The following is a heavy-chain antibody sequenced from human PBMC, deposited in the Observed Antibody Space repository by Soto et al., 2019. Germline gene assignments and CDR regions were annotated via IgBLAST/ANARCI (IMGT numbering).Heavy chain of an antibody. D-gene: IGHD6-13*01. J-gene: IGHJ6*02. CDR3: ARALWIAAGPYHYYYYGMDV. CDR2: IYHSGST. CDR1: GCSISSGGYS. Sequence: PSETLSLTCAVSGCSISSGGYSWSWIRQPPGKGLEWIGYIYHSGSTYYNPSLKSRVTISVDRSKNQFSLKLSSVTAADTAVYYCARALWIAAGPYHYYYYGMDVWGQGTKVTVS. V-gene: IGHV4-30-2*01.